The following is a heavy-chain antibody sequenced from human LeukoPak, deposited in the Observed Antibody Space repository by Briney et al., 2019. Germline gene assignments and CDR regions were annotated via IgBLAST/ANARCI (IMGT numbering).Heavy chain of an antibody. V-gene: IGHV3-23*01. D-gene: IGHD6-19*01. J-gene: IGHJ4*02. Sequence: GGSLRLSCARSGFSFTDYAVSWVRQAPGKELEWVSGIGGSGGSTYYADSVKGRFTISSDTSENTLYLQMDSLRAEDTAMYYCAKCAASAWYLHYWGRGTLVTVSS. CDR3: AKCAASAWYLHY. CDR1: GFSFTDYA. CDR2: IGGSGGST.